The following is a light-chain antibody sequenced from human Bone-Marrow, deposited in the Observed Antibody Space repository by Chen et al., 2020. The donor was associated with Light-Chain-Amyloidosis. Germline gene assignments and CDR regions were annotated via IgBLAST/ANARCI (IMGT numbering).Light chain of an antibody. V-gene: IGKV1-5*03. Sequence: DIQMTQSPSTLSASDGDRVTITCRASQSINNWLAWYQQKPGKAPKLLLYKSSTLERGVPSKFSGSGSGTEFTLTISSLQPDDFATYYCQQYNSNPLTFGGGTKVEIK. CDR2: KSS. CDR3: QQYNSNPLT. CDR1: QSINNW. J-gene: IGKJ4*01.